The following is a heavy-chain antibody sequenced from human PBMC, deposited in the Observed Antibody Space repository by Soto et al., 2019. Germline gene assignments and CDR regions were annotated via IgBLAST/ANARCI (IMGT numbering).Heavy chain of an antibody. Sequence: GGSLRLSCAASGFTFSSYAMSWVRQAPGKGLEWVSAISGSGGSTYYADSVKGRFTISRDNSKNTLYLQMNSLRAEDTAVYYCAKDAYYYGSGLKNWFDPWGHGTLVTVSS. CDR1: GFTFSSYA. CDR2: ISGSGGST. CDR3: AKDAYYYGSGLKNWFDP. D-gene: IGHD3-10*01. J-gene: IGHJ5*02. V-gene: IGHV3-23*01.